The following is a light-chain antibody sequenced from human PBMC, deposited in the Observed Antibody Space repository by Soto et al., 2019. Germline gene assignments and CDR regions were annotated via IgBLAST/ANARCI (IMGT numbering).Light chain of an antibody. CDR2: GES. CDR1: QTINNN. CDR3: PHYNNGPR. Sequence: ETVMTQSPATLSVSPGEGATLSCRASQTINNNLAWYQQKPGQSPRLLIYGESRRATGVPARFSGSGSGTEFTLTISSLQSEDFAVYYCPHYNNGPRVGPVTQVDIK. V-gene: IGKV3-15*01. J-gene: IGKJ1*01.